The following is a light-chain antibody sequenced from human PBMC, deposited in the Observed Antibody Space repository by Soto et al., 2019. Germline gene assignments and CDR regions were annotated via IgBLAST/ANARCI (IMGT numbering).Light chain of an antibody. CDR2: SAS. V-gene: IGKV1-5*01. CDR3: QQYNSYPWT. Sequence: DIQMTQSPSSLSASVGDRVTISCRAGQSISTYLNWYQQKPGTAPRLLIYSASSVKTGVPPRFSGSGSGRDFTLTISSLRPEDIATYYCQQYNSYPWTFGQGTKV. CDR1: QSISTY. J-gene: IGKJ1*01.